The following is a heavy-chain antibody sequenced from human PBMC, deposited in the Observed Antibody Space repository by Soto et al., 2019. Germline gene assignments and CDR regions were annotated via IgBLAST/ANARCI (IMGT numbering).Heavy chain of an antibody. V-gene: IGHV3-7*01. CDR3: VRGGYYFND. Sequence: EVQLVESGGGLVQPGGSLRLSCAASGFTFSSYWMSWVRQAPGKGLEWVANIKPDGSEKYYVDSVKGRFTISRDNAKTSLYLQMNSLRAEDTALYYCVRGGYYFNDWGQGTLVTVSS. CDR2: IKPDGSEK. CDR1: GFTFSSYW. J-gene: IGHJ4*02. D-gene: IGHD3-22*01.